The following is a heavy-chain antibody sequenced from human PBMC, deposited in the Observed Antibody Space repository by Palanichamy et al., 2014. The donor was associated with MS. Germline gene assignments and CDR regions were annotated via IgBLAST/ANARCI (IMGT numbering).Heavy chain of an antibody. CDR2: IKQDGTEK. D-gene: IGHD7-27*01. Sequence: EVQLVESGGGLVQPGRSLRLSCAASGFPFSLYWMAWVRQSPREGLEWVANIKQDGTEKNYLGSVKGRFTISRDNAKNSLYLQMNSLRVEDTAVYYCVGTLEGWYDPWGQGTLVTVSS. V-gene: IGHV3-7*03. CDR3: VGTLEGWYDP. CDR1: GFPFSLYW. J-gene: IGHJ5*02.